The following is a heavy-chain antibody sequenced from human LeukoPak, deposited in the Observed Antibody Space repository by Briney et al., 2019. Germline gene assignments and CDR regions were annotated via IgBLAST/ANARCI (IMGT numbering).Heavy chain of an antibody. V-gene: IGHV3-72*01. J-gene: IGHJ6*02. D-gene: IGHD5-18*01. CDR1: GFTLSDHY. Sequence: GGSLRLSCAASGFTLSDHYMDWVRQAPGKGLEWVGRTRNRANSYTTDYAASVKGRFTISRDDLKSSLYLQMNSLRAEDTAVYYCEKDQASYGSYYYYYGMDVCGQGTTVTVSS. CDR3: EKDQASYGSYYYYYGMDV. CDR2: TRNRANSYTT.